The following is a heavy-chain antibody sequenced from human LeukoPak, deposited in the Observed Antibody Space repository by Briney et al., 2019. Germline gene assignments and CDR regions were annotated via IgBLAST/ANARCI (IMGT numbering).Heavy chain of an antibody. CDR1: GGSISSYY. CDR2: IYTSGST. CDR3: ARELEQYYYYYGMDV. D-gene: IGHD1/OR15-1a*01. V-gene: IGHV4-4*07. Sequence: SETLSLTCTVSGGSISSYYWSWIRQPAGKGLEWIGRIYTSGSTNYNPSLKSRVTMSVDTSKNQFSLKLSSVTAADTAAYYCARELEQYYYYYGMDVWGQGTTVTVSS. J-gene: IGHJ6*02.